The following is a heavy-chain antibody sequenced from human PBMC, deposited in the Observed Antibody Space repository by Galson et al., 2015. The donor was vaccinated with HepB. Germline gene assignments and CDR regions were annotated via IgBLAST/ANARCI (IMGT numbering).Heavy chain of an antibody. V-gene: IGHV4-59*01. CDR2: IYYSGST. D-gene: IGHD3-3*01. Sequence: ETLSLTCTVSGGSISSYYWSWIRQPPGKGLEWIGYIYYSGSTNYNPSLKSRVTISVDTSKNQFSLKLSSVTAADTAVYYCARGVFGVVEGDYFDYWGQGTLVTVSS. CDR1: GGSISSYY. J-gene: IGHJ4*02. CDR3: ARGVFGVVEGDYFDY.